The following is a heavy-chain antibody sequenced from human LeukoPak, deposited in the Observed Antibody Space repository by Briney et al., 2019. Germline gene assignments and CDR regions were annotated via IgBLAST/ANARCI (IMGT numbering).Heavy chain of an antibody. J-gene: IGHJ6*02. CDR1: GYIFTNYA. CDR3: SRDRWHCVVNCDSVYYYSLDL. Sequence: GASVKVSCKGSGYIFTNYAVQWVRQAPGQSLEWLGWINPGNGETRYSRKFQGRVTMSIDTSATTAYMELDSLTAEDTAIYYCSRDRWHCVVNCDSVYYYSLDLWGQGTTVTVSS. CDR2: INPGNGET. V-gene: IGHV1-3*01. D-gene: IGHD4/OR15-4a*01.